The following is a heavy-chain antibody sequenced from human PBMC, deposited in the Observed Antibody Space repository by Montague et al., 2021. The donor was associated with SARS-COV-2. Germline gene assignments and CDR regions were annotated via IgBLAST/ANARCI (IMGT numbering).Heavy chain of an antibody. CDR3: AKSSGSYGDYFDY. J-gene: IGHJ4*02. CDR1: GFPFSSYA. D-gene: IGHD1-26*01. V-gene: IGHV3-23*03. Sequence: YRRLSCAASGFPFSSYALSWFRQAPGKGLEWVSVIYSGGSSTFYADSVKGRFTISRDKSKNTLYLQMNSLRAEDTAVYYCAKSSGSYGDYFDYWGQGTLVTVSS. CDR2: IYSGGSST.